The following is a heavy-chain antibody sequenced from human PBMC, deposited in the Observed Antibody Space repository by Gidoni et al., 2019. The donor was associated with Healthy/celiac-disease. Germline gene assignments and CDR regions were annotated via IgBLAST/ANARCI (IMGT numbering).Heavy chain of an antibody. CDR3: ARVGDYGMDV. Sequence: QVQLPESGPGLVKPSETLSLTCTVSGGPISSYYWSWIRQPAGKGLEWIGYIYYSWSTNYNPSLKSRVTISVDTSKNQFSLKLGSVTAADTAVYYCARVGDYGMDVWGQGTTVTVSS. J-gene: IGHJ6*02. CDR2: IYYSWST. V-gene: IGHV4-59*01. CDR1: GGPISSYY.